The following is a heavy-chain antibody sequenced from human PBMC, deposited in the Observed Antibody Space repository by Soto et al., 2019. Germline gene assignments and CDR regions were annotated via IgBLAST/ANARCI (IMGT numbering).Heavy chain of an antibody. V-gene: IGHV3-23*01. CDR2: ISGSGGST. CDR1: GFTFSSYA. J-gene: IGHJ4*02. Sequence: HPGGSLRLSCAASGFTFSSYAMSWVRQAPGKGLEWVSAISGSGGSTYYADSVKGRFTISRDNSKNTLYLQMNSLRAEDTAVYYCAKERHYDSSGYSDYWGQGTLVTVSS. CDR3: AKERHYDSSGYSDY. D-gene: IGHD3-22*01.